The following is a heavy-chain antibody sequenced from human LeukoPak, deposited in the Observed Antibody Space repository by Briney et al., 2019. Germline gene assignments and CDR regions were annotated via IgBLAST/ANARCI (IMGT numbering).Heavy chain of an antibody. CDR1: GFTFSDYY. V-gene: IGHV3-11*05. CDR3: ARDLSRGKSGWYDY. D-gene: IGHD6-19*01. Sequence: GGSLRLSCAASGFTFSDYYMSWIRQAPGKGLEWPSYISSSSSYTNSADSVKGRFNISRDNAKNSLYLQMNSLRAEDTAMYYCARDLSRGKSGWYDYWGQGTLVTVSS. J-gene: IGHJ4*02. CDR2: ISSSSSYT.